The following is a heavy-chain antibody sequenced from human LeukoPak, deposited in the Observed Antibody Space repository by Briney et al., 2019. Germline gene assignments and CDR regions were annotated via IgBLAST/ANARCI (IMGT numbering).Heavy chain of an antibody. CDR1: GGSISSGGYY. D-gene: IGHD2/OR15-2a*01. Sequence: SQTLSLTCTVSGGSISSGGYYWSWIRQPPGKGLEWIGYIYHSGSTYYNPSLKSRVTISVVRSKNQFSLKLSSVTAADTAVHYCARQEYYPYYYYYMDVWGKGTTVTVSS. V-gene: IGHV4-30-2*01. J-gene: IGHJ6*03. CDR2: IYHSGST. CDR3: ARQEYYPYYYYYMDV.